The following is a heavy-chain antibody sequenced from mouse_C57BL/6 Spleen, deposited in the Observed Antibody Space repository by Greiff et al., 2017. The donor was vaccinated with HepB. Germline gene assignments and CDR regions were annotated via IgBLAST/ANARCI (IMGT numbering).Heavy chain of an antibody. J-gene: IGHJ4*01. Sequence: QVQLQQSGAELARPGASVKLSCKASGYTFTSYGISWVKQRTGQGLEWIGEIYPRSGNTYYNEKFKGKATLTTDKSSSTAYMVLRSLTSEDSAVYFCARYIYGNYKAMDYWGQRTSVTVSS. V-gene: IGHV1-81*01. CDR3: ARYIYGNYKAMDY. D-gene: IGHD2-1*01. CDR2: IYPRSGNT. CDR1: GYTFTSYG.